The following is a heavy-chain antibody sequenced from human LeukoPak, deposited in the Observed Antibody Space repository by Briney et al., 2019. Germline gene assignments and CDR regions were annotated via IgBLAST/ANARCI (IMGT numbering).Heavy chain of an antibody. J-gene: IGHJ4*02. CDR3: AKDGGSYSTDY. CDR1: GYTFTTYK. V-gene: IGHV1-46*01. Sequence: GASVKVSCKASGYTFTTYKIHWVRQAPGQGLEWVGIINPSDGNTRNAQKFQGRVTMTRDTSTGTVYLESSSLRSEDTAVYYCAKDGGSYSTDYWGQGTLVTVSS. CDR2: INPSDGNT. D-gene: IGHD3-10*01.